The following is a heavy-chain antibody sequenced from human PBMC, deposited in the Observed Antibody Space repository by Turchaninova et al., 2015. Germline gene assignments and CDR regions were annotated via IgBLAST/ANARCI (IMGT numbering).Heavy chain of an antibody. V-gene: IGHV4-34*01. Sequence: QVHLQQWGEGLLKPSETLSPTCPVNGWSFNAYSWTWFRQSPGKGLEWIGKINHSGRTNYNPSLQSRISMSVDASKNQFSLEVNSVTAADTAVYYCATAYQLLWGGWFDPWGQGTPVTVSS. CDR2: INHSGRT. D-gene: IGHD2-2*01. J-gene: IGHJ5*02. CDR1: GWSFNAYS. CDR3: ATAYQLLWGGWFDP.